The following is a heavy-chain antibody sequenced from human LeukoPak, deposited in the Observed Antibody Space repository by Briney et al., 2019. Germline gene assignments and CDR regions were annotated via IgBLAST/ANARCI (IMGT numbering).Heavy chain of an antibody. J-gene: IGHJ3*01. Sequence: PGGSLRLSCAASGFTFSDVWMTWVRQAPGKGLEWVGRIKSKTYGGTSAYAAPLKGRFTMSRDDSKDTVYLQMNTLKPEDTAVYYCTAGVHYSGTFDLWGQGTMVTVSS. CDR3: TAGVHYSGTFDL. CDR2: IKSKTYGGTS. V-gene: IGHV3-15*01. CDR1: GFTFSDVW. D-gene: IGHD3-10*01.